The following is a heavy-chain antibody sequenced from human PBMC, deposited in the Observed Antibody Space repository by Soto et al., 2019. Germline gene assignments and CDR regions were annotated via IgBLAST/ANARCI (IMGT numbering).Heavy chain of an antibody. CDR2: IYYSGST. CDR1: GGSISSSSHY. J-gene: IGHJ3*02. Sequence: QLQLQESGPGLVKPSETLSLTCTVSGGSISSSSHYWGWIRQPPGKGLEWIGSIYYSGSTYYNPSLKSRVTISVDTSKNQFSLKLSSVTAADTAVYYCASGPSFYYDSSGYSRGAFDIWGQGTMVTVSS. CDR3: ASGPSFYYDSSGYSRGAFDI. V-gene: IGHV4-39*01. D-gene: IGHD3-22*01.